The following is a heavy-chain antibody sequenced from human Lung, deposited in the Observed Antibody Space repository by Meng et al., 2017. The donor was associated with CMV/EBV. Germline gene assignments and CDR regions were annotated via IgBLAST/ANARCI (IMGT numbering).Heavy chain of an antibody. CDR3: ARMMRAFDI. CDR1: GGSISSGGYY. D-gene: IGHD3-16*01. CDR2: IYTSGST. Sequence: VQRRDSGPGLVKPSQPLSLTCTVSGGSISSGGYYWSWIRQPAGKGLEWIGRIYTSGSTNYNPSLKSRVTISVDTSKNQFSLKLSSVTAADTAVYYCARMMRAFDIWGQGTMVTVSS. V-gene: IGHV4-61*02. J-gene: IGHJ3*02.